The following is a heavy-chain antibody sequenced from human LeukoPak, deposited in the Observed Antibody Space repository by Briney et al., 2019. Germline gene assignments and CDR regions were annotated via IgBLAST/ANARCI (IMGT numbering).Heavy chain of an antibody. Sequence: ASVKISCKASGYTFTSYDINWVRQATGQGLEWMGWMNPNSGNTGYAQKFQGRVTMTRNTSISTAYMELSSLRSEDTAVYYCARGRFCRDSSGCGSFDYWGQGTLVTVSS. J-gene: IGHJ4*02. D-gene: IGHD6-19*01. CDR3: ARGRFCRDSSGCGSFDY. CDR1: GYTFTSYD. CDR2: MNPNSGNT. V-gene: IGHV1-8*01.